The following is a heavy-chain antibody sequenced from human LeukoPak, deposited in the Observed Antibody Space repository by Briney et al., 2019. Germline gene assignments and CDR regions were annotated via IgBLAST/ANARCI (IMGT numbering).Heavy chain of an antibody. CDR1: GFAFSDYY. D-gene: IGHD2-15*01. V-gene: IGHV3-11*01. CDR3: ARFLLSYNWFDP. J-gene: IGHJ5*02. CDR2: ISISGSDT. Sequence: GGSLRLSCAASGFAFSDYYMSWIRQAPGKGLDWLSYISISGSDTFHADSVSGRFTISRDNTKNSLYLQMNSLRAEDTAVYYCARFLLSYNWFDPWGQGTLVTVSS.